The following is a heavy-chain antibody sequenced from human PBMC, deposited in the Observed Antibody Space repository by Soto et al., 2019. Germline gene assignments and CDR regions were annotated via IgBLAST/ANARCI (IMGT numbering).Heavy chain of an antibody. D-gene: IGHD6-19*01. Sequence: EVQLVESGGGPVKPGGSLRLSCAASGFTFSSYSMNWVRQAPGKGLEWVSSISSSSTYIYYADSVKGRFTISRDNAKNSLSLQMNSLSAEDTAVYYCAISSRLVGEYFQHWGQGTLVSVSS. CDR2: ISSSSTYI. CDR1: GFTFSSYS. CDR3: AISSRLVGEYFQH. V-gene: IGHV3-21*01. J-gene: IGHJ1*01.